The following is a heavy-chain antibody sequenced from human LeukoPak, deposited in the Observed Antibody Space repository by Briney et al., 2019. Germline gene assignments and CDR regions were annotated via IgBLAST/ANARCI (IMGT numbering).Heavy chain of an antibody. V-gene: IGHV3-64*01. J-gene: IGHJ5*01. CDR3: ARYNNYYDS. Sequence: PGGSLRLSCATSGFTFSSYAMPWVRQAPGKGLEHVSAISIDGGNTFYSNSVKGRFIISRDNSKNTLYLQMGSLRAEDMAIYYCARYNNYYDSWGQGTLVTVSS. CDR1: GFTFSSYA. CDR2: ISIDGGNT.